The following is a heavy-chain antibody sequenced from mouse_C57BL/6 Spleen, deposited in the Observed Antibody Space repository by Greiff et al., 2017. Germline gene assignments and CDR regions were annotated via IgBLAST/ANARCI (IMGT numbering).Heavy chain of an antibody. CDR3: KREGSTMVTTLLYY. D-gene: IGHD2-2*01. V-gene: IGHV1-15*01. J-gene: IGHJ2*01. CDR1: GYTFTDYE. CDR2: IDPETGGT. Sequence: QVQLQQSGAELVRPGASVTLSCKASGYTFTDYEMHWVKQTPVHGLEWIGAIDPETGGTAYNQKFKGKAILTADKSSSTAYMELRSLTSEDSAVYYCKREGSTMVTTLLYYWGQGTTLTVSS.